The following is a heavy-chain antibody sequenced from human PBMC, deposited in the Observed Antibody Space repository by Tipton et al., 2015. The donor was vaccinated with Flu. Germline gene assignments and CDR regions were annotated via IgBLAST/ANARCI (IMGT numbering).Heavy chain of an antibody. CDR2: IDPSDSYT. D-gene: IGHD2-2*01. Sequence: QLVQSGAEVKKPGESLRISCKGSGYSFTSYWISWVRQMPGKGLEWMGRIDPSDSYTNYSPSFQGHVTISADKSISTAYLQWSSLKASDTAMYYCARSYCSSTSCQGDAFDIWGQGTMVTVSS. J-gene: IGHJ3*02. CDR3: ARSYCSSTSCQGDAFDI. V-gene: IGHV5-10-1*01. CDR1: GYSFTSYW.